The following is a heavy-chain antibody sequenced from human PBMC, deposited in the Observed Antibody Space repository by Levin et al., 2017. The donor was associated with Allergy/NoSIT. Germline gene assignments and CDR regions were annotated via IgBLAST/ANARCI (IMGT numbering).Heavy chain of an antibody. Sequence: GESLKISCAASGFTFSSYAMHWVRQAPGKGLEYVSAISSNGGSTYYANSVKGRFTISRDNSKNTLYLQMGSLRAEDMAVYYCASDYGDYVRDTHAFDIWGQGTMVTVSS. J-gene: IGHJ3*02. CDR2: ISSNGGST. V-gene: IGHV3-64*01. D-gene: IGHD4-17*01. CDR1: GFTFSSYA. CDR3: ASDYGDYVRDTHAFDI.